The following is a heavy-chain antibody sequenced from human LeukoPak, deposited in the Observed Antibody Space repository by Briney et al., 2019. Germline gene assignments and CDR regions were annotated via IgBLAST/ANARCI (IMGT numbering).Heavy chain of an antibody. CDR2: ISYGGST. J-gene: IGHJ4*02. Sequence: SETLSLTCTVSGASIRSFYWSWIRQPPGKGLEWIGYISYGGSTISDPSLTSRVTISVDTSKNQFSLTLTSVTAADTAVYYCAMGLHEYGDLPLGYWGQGTLLTVSS. CDR1: GASIRSFY. D-gene: IGHD4-17*01. CDR3: AMGLHEYGDLPLGY. V-gene: IGHV4-59*03.